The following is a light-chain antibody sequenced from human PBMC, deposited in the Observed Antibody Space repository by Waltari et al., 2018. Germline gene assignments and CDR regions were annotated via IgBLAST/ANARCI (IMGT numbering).Light chain of an antibody. Sequence: SYVLTQPPSVSAAPGETARITCGGNNIERKSVHWYRQRPGQAPVLVISYDSDRPSGIPERFSGSNSGNTATLTISRVEAGDEADYYCQVWDANTDPGVFGTGTEVTVL. J-gene: IGLJ1*01. CDR3: QVWDANTDPGV. CDR1: NIERKS. CDR2: YDS. V-gene: IGLV3-21*01.